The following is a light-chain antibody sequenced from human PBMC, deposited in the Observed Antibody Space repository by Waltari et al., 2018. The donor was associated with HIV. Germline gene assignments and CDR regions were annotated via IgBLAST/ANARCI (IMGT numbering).Light chain of an antibody. CDR3: SSYTSSITLV. CDR1: TKDGGGYNY. CDR2: EVN. Sequence: QSALTQPASLSGSHGQSITIPRDGTTKDGGGYNYVSWYPQHPGKAPKLMICEVNNRPSGVSSRFSGSKSGNTAYLTISGLQAEDEADYYCSSYTSSITLVFGGGTKVTVL. J-gene: IGLJ2*01. V-gene: IGLV2-14*01.